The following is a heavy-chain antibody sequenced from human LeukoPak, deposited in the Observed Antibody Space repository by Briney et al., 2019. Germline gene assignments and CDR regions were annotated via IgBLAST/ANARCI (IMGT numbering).Heavy chain of an antibody. D-gene: IGHD3-22*01. J-gene: IGHJ5*02. V-gene: IGHV4-31*03. CDR1: GGSISSGGYY. Sequence: SQTLSLTCTVSGGSISSGGYYWSWIRQHPGKGLEWIGYIYYSGSTYYNPSLKSRVTISVDTSKNQFSLKLSSVTAADTAVYYCARGTYYDSSGYYPQYNWLDPWGQGTLVTVSS. CDR2: IYYSGST. CDR3: ARGTYYDSSGYYPQYNWLDP.